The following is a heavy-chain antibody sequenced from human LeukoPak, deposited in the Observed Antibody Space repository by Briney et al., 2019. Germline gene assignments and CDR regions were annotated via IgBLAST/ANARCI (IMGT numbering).Heavy chain of an antibody. CDR3: ARKIAAAGTWAFDI. Sequence: GGSLRLSCAASGFTFSSYSMNWVRQAPGKGLEWVSSISSTSNYIFYADSVKGRFTISRDSAKNSLYLQMNSLRAEDTAVYYCARKIAAAGTWAFDIWGQGTMVTVSS. V-gene: IGHV3-21*01. J-gene: IGHJ3*02. D-gene: IGHD6-13*01. CDR1: GFTFSSYS. CDR2: ISSTSNYI.